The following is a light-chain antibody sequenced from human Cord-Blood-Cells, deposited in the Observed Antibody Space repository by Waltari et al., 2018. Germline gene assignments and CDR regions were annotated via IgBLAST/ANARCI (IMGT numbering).Light chain of an antibody. CDR3: QQYGSSPYT. Sequence: ELVLTPSPGPLSLSPGERATLSCRARQSVSSSYLAWYQQKPGQAPRLLIYGASSRATGIPDRFSGSGSGTDFTLTISRLEPEDFAVYYCQQYGSSPYTFGQGTKLEIK. J-gene: IGKJ2*01. CDR2: GAS. CDR1: QSVSSSY. V-gene: IGKV3-20*01.